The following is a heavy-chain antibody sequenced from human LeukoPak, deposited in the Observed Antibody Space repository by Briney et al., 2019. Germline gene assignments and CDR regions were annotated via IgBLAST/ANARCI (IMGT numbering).Heavy chain of an antibody. CDR3: AREYGDQGTRNFDY. J-gene: IGHJ4*02. V-gene: IGHV4-4*07. CDR2: IYPNGAI. CDR1: GASISTYF. D-gene: IGHD4-17*01. Sequence: SETLSLTCTVSGASISTYFWTWIRQPAGKGLEWIGRIYPNGAINYNPSLKSRVTMSVDTSKNQFSLKLISVTAADTAVFYCAREYGDQGTRNFDYWGQGGLVTVSS.